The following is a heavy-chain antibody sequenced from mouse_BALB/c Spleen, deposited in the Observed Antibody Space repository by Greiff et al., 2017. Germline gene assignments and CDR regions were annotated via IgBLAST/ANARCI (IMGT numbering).Heavy chain of an antibody. CDR1: GYTFTSYW. D-gene: IGHD2-10*01. Sequence: VQLQQSGTVLARPGASVKMSCKASGYTFTSYWMHWVKQRPGQGLEWIGAIYPGNSDTSYNQKFKSKAKLTAVTSTSTAYMELSSLTNEDSAVYYCTSLLPLDYWGQGTTLTVSS. CDR3: TSLLPLDY. J-gene: IGHJ2*01. CDR2: IYPGNSDT. V-gene: IGHV1-5*01.